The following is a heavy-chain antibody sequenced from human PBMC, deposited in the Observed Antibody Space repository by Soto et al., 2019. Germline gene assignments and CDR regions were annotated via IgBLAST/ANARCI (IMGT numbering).Heavy chain of an antibody. V-gene: IGHV5-10-1*01. CDR2: IDPSDSYT. Sequence: GESLKISCKGSGYSFTSYWISWVRQMPGKGLEWMGRIDPSDSYTNYSPSFQGHVTISADKSISTAYLQWSSLKASDTAMYCCARLDYYGSGSYFREAIDPWGQGTLVTVSS. CDR3: ARLDYYGSGSYFREAIDP. CDR1: GYSFTSYW. D-gene: IGHD3-10*01. J-gene: IGHJ5*02.